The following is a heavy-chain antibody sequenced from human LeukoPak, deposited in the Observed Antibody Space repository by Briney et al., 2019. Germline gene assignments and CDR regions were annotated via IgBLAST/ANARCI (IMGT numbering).Heavy chain of an antibody. V-gene: IGHV4-30-2*01. CDR2: IYHSGST. CDR1: GGSISSGGYS. Sequence: PSQTLSLTCAVSGGSISSGGYSWSWIRQPPGKGLEWIGYIYHSGSTYYNPALKSRVTISVDRSKHQFSLKLSSVTAADTAVYYCARQSDDYGDYGLDYWGQGNLVTVSS. D-gene: IGHD4-17*01. J-gene: IGHJ4*02. CDR3: ARQSDDYGDYGLDY.